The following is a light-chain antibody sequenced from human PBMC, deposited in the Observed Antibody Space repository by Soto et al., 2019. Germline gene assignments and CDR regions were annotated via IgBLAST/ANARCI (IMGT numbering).Light chain of an antibody. CDR3: QQYSSQYT. V-gene: IGKV3-20*01. Sequence: EIVLTQSPGTLSLSPGERATLSCRASQSVSSNYLAWYQQKPGQAPRLLIYGASSRATGIPDRFSGSGSGTDSTLTISRLEPEDFAVYYCQQYSSQYTFGQGTKLEIK. CDR1: QSVSSNY. J-gene: IGKJ2*01. CDR2: GAS.